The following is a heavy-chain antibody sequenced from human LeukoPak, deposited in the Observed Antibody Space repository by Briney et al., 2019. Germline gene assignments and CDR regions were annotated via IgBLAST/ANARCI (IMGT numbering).Heavy chain of an antibody. CDR2: IDQSRSA. D-gene: IGHD1-1*01. Sequence: SETLSLTCAVFGASFSGSSWSWVRQPPGKGPEWIGEIDQSRSANYNPSLKSRVIISMDTSKNHFFLNLTSVTAADTAVYFCARGFKSKLNTWGQGALVTVSS. J-gene: IGHJ4*02. V-gene: IGHV4-34*01. CDR3: ARGFKSKLNT. CDR1: GASFSGSS.